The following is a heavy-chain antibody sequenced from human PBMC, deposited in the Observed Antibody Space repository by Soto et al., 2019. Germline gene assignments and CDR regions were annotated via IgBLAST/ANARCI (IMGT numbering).Heavy chain of an antibody. CDR2: IYDTGISGYTPST. V-gene: IGHV4-59*01. J-gene: IGHJ6*02. Sequence: PSETLSLTCTASPGSITSSYWSWIRRPPGKGLEWIAYIYDTGISGYTPSTSYNPSLKSRVTMSVDTSKSQFSLKLTSVTAADTAVYYCARGEDAFFYYGLDVWGQGITVTVSS. CDR1: PGSITSSY. CDR3: ARGEDAFFYYGLDV.